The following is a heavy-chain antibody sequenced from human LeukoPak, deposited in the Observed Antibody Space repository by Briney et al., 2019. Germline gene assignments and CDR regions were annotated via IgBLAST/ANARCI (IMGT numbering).Heavy chain of an antibody. V-gene: IGHV4-34*01. J-gene: IGHJ6*03. D-gene: IGHD2-2*01. CDR2: INHSGST. CDR1: GGSFSGYY. CDR3: ARGKDIVVVPAARRGYYYYMDV. Sequence: PSETLSLTCAVYGGSFSGYYWSWNRQPPGKGLEWIGEINHSGSTNYNPSLKSRVTISVDTSKNQFSLKLSSVTAADTAVYYCARGKDIVVVPAARRGYYYYMDVWGKGTTVTVSS.